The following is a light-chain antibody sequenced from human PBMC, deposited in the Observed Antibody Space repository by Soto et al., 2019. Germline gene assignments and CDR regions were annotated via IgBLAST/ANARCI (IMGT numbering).Light chain of an antibody. CDR1: QSVSSN. Sequence: EIVMTQSPATLSVSPGERATLSCRASQSVSSNLAWYQQKPGQAPRLLIYGASTRATGIPARFSGSGSGTEFTITISSLQSEDFAVYSCQQYNNWPQTFGGGTKVEIK. CDR2: GAS. V-gene: IGKV3-15*01. CDR3: QQYNNWPQT. J-gene: IGKJ4*01.